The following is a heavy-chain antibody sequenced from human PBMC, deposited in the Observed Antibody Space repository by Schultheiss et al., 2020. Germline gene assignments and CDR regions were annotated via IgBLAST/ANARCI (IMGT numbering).Heavy chain of an antibody. J-gene: IGHJ5*02. Sequence: SQTLSLTCAVYGGSFSGYYWSWIRQPPGKGLEWIGYIYYSGSTNYNPSLKSRVTISVDTSKNQFSLKLSSVTAADTAVYYCARQGMEQQLVLFGWFDPWGQGTLVTGSS. CDR1: GGSFSGYY. CDR3: ARQGMEQQLVLFGWFDP. CDR2: IYYSGST. D-gene: IGHD6-13*01. V-gene: IGHV4-59*08.